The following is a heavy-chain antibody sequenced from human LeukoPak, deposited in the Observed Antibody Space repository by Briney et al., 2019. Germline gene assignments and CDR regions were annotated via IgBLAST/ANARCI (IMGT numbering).Heavy chain of an antibody. V-gene: IGHV1-69*05. CDR1: GGTFSSYA. J-gene: IGHJ5*02. CDR3: ARDHTVTSRDSWFDP. Sequence: SVKVSCKASGGTFSSYAISWVRQAPGQGLEWMGGIIPIFGTANYAQKFQGRVTITTDESTSTAYMELSSLRSEDTAVYYCARDHTVTSRDSWFDPWGQGTLVTVSS. D-gene: IGHD4-11*01. CDR2: IIPIFGTA.